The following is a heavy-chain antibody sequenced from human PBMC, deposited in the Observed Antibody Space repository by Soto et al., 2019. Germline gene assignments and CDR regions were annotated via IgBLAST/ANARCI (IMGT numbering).Heavy chain of an antibody. CDR1: GYTFTNYY. J-gene: IGHJ4*02. D-gene: IGHD6-19*01. Sequence: ASVKVSCKASGYTFTNYYIHWVRQAPGQGLEWMGIINPGGGSTSYAQKFQGRVTMTRDTSTRKAYMELSSLRSEDTAVYYCARASSGAAYAHFDYWGQGTLVTVSS. CDR3: ARASSGAAYAHFDY. CDR2: INPGGGST. V-gene: IGHV1-46*01.